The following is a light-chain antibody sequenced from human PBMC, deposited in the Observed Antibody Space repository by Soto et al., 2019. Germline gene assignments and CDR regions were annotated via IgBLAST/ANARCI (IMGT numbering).Light chain of an antibody. J-gene: IGKJ5*01. Sequence: IQLTQSPSSLSASVGDRVTITFGASQGISGYLAWYQQKPGKAPKLLIYAASTLQSGVPARFSGSGSGTDFTLTISSLEPEDFAVYYCQQRSNWPITFGQGTRLEIK. CDR1: QGISGY. CDR2: AAS. V-gene: IGKV1-9*01. CDR3: QQRSNWPIT.